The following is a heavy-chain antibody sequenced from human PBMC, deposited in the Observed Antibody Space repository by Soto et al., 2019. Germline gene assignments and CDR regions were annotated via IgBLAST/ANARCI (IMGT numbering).Heavy chain of an antibody. CDR2: MFHSGKT. J-gene: IGHJ5*02. CDR1: GYSISSGYY. CDR3: ARGHIVVVPTVGWFDP. V-gene: IGHV4-38-2*01. D-gene: IGHD2-2*01. Sequence: SETLSLTCAVSGYSISSGYYWGWVRQPPGKGLEWLGSMFHSGKTFYNPPLRSRLTISVDTSKNQFSLKLNSVTAADTAVYYCARGHIVVVPTVGWFDPWGQGTLVTVS.